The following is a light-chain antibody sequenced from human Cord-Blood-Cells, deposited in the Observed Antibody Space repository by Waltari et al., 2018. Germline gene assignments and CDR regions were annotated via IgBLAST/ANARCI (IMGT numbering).Light chain of an antibody. CDR3: CSYAGSSTLV. CDR2: EVS. CDR1: SSDVGSYNL. J-gene: IGLJ2*01. Sequence: SALTQPASASESPGQSITISCTGTSSDVGSYNLVSWYQQHPGKAPKRMIYEVSKRPSGVSNRFSGSKSGNTASLTISGLQAEDEAYYYCCSYAGSSTLVFGGGTKLTVL. V-gene: IGLV2-23*02.